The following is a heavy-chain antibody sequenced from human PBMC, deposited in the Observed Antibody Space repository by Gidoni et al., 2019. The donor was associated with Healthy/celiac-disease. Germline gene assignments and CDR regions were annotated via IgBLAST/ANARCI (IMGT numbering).Heavy chain of an antibody. D-gene: IGHD3-22*01. CDR3: ARVKMGQEYYYDSSGYPSDY. J-gene: IGHJ4*02. CDR1: GFTFSSYS. CDR2: ISSSSSYI. Sequence: EVQLVESGGGLVKPGGSLRLSCAASGFTFSSYSMNWVRQAPGKGLEWVSSISSSSSYIYYADSVKGRFTISRDNAKNSLYLQMNSLRAEDTAVYYCARVKMGQEYYYDSSGYPSDYWGQGTLVTVSS. V-gene: IGHV3-21*01.